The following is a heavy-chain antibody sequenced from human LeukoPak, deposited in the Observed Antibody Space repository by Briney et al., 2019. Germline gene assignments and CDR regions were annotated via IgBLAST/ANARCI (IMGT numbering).Heavy chain of an antibody. D-gene: IGHD2-21*01. J-gene: IGHJ4*02. V-gene: IGHV3-53*01. CDR1: GFTVSSNY. CDR2: IYSGGST. Sequence: GGSLRLSCAASGFTVSSNYMSWVRQAPGKGLEWVSVIYSGGSTYYADSVRGRFTISRDNSKNTLHLQMGSLRAEDTAVYYCAKALMSLWYFDFWGPGALVTVSS. CDR3: AKALMSLWYFDF.